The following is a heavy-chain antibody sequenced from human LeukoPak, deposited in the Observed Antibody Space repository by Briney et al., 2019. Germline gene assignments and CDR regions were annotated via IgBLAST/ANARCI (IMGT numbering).Heavy chain of an antibody. D-gene: IGHD1-14*01. CDR3: ARGTPAHRYFDY. J-gene: IGHJ4*02. CDR2: ISGSGDKT. Sequence: GGSLRLSCAASGFTFNKYAMNWVRQAPGKGLEWVSDISGSGDKTSSADSVKGRFTTSRDNSKNTLYLQMNSLRAEDTAVYYCARGTPAHRYFDYWGQGTLVTVSS. CDR1: GFTFNKYA. V-gene: IGHV3-23*01.